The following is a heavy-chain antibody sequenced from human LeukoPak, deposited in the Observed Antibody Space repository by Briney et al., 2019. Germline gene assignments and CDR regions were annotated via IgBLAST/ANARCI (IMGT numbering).Heavy chain of an antibody. J-gene: IGHJ4*02. CDR1: GGSISSYY. CDR3: ARDGGDCSGGSCYSYFDY. V-gene: IGHV4-59*01. CDR2: IYYSGST. D-gene: IGHD2-15*01. Sequence: SETLPLTCTVAGGSISSYYWSWIRQPPGKGLEWIGYIYYSGSTNYNPSLKSRVTISVDTSKNQFSLKLSSVTAADTAVYYCARDGGDCSGGSCYSYFDYWGQGTLVTVSS.